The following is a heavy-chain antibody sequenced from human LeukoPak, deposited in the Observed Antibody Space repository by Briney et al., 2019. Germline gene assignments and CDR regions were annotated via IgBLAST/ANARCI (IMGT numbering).Heavy chain of an antibody. D-gene: IGHD3-10*01. CDR1: GFTFSSYA. CDR2: ISGSGGST. J-gene: IGHJ4*02. CDR3: AKDVASYGSGSYDY. V-gene: IGHV3-23*01. Sequence: PGGSLRLSCAASGFTFSSYAMSWVRQAPGKGLEWVSGISGSGGSTYYADSVKGRFTLSRDNSKNTLYLQMNSLRAEDTAVYYCAKDVASYGSGSYDYWGQGTLVTVSS.